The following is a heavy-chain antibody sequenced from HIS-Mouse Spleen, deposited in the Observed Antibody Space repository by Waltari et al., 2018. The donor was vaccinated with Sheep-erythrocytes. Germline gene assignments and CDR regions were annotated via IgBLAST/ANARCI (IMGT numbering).Heavy chain of an antibody. Sequence: EVQLVESGGGLVKPGGSLRLSCAASGFTFSNAWMSWVRQAPGKGLEWVGSIKSKTDGGTTDYAAPVKGRFTISRDDSKNTLYLQMNSLKTEDTAVYYCTTRKGAFDIWGQGTMVTVSS. CDR2: IKSKTDGGTT. J-gene: IGHJ3*02. CDR1: GFTFSNAW. CDR3: TTRKGAFDI. V-gene: IGHV3-15*01.